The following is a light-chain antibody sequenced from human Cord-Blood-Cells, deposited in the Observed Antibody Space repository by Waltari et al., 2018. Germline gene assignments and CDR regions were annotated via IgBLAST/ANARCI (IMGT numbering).Light chain of an antibody. Sequence: DIQMTQSPSSVSASVGDRVTITCRASQSISSYLNWYQQKPGKAPKLLIYAASSLQSGVPSRFSGSGSGTDFTLTISSLQPEDFVTYYCQQSYSTPLTFGGGTKVEIK. V-gene: IGKV1-39*01. CDR1: QSISSY. CDR3: QQSYSTPLT. J-gene: IGKJ4*01. CDR2: AAS.